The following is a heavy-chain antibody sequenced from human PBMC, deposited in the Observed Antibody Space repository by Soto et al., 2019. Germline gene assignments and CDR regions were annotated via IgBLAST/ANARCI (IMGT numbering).Heavy chain of an antibody. CDR1: GGTFSSYA. V-gene: IGHV1-69*13. CDR3: ARESPTYQLLPHGWFDP. Sequence: GASVKVSCKASGGTFSSYASSWVRQAPGQGLEWMGGIIPIFGTANYAQKFQGRVTITADESTSTAYMELSSLRSEDTAVYYCARESPTYQLLPHGWFDPWGQGTLVTVSS. J-gene: IGHJ5*02. CDR2: IIPIFGTA. D-gene: IGHD2-2*01.